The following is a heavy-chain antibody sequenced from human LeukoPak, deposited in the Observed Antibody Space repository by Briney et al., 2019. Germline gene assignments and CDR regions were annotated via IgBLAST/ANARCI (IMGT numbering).Heavy chain of an antibody. V-gene: IGHV1-69*13. J-gene: IGHJ6*03. Sequence: HRASVKVSCKASGGTFSSYAISWVRQAPGQGLEWMGGIIPIFGTANYAQKFQGRVTITADESTSTAYMELSSLRSEDTAVYYCAGPFVAPPDYYYYYMDVWGKGTTVTVSS. CDR2: IIPIFGTA. CDR3: AGPFVAPPDYYYYYMDV. D-gene: IGHD2-15*01. CDR1: GGTFSSYA.